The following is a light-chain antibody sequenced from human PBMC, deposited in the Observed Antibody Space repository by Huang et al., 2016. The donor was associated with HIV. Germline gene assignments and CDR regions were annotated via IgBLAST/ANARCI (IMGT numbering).Light chain of an antibody. J-gene: IGKJ3*01. CDR1: QSVATQ. CDR2: GAS. CDR3: QQYNTSPTT. Sequence: EIIITQFPATLSLSPGERATLSCRASQSVATQSAWYQQKPGQAPRLLIFGASNRATGVPDRFSGSGSGTEFTLTISNLQSEDFAVYYCQQYNTSPTTFGPGTRVDVK. V-gene: IGKV3-15*01.